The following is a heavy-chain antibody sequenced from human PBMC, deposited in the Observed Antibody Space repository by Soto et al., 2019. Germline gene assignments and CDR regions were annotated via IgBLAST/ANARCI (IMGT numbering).Heavy chain of an antibody. J-gene: IGHJ5*02. V-gene: IGHV2-70*04. CDR1: GFSLSTSGMR. D-gene: IGHD6-13*01. Sequence: SGPTLVNPTQTLTLTCTFSGFSLSTSGMRVSWIRQPPGKALEWLARIDWDDDKFYSTSLKTRLTISKDTSKNQVVLTMTNMGPVDTATYYCARIGSDSSSWYGWFDPWGQGTLVTSPQ. CDR3: ARIGSDSSSWYGWFDP. CDR2: IDWDDDK.